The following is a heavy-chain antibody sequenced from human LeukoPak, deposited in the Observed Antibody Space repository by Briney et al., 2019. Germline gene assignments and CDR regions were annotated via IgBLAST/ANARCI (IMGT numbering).Heavy chain of an antibody. CDR3: ARRTRAAVLGRYFDY. D-gene: IGHD6-13*01. J-gene: IGHJ4*02. CDR1: GGSFSGYY. Sequence: SETLSLTCAVYGGSFSGYYWSWIRQPPGKGLEWIGEINHSGSTDYNPSLKSRVTISVDTSKNQFSLKLSSVTAADTAVYYCARRTRAAVLGRYFDYWGQGTLVTVSS. V-gene: IGHV4-34*01. CDR2: INHSGST.